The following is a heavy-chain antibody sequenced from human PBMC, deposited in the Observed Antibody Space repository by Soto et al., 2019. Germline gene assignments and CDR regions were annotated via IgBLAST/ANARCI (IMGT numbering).Heavy chain of an antibody. Sequence: EVQLVESGGGLVQPGGSLRLSCAASGFTFSSYWMHWVRQAPGKGLVWVSRINSDGSSTSYADSVKGRFTISRDNAKKTLHLQINGLRAEDTAVYYCASWGAAAGNTHDAFDFWGQGTMVTVSS. D-gene: IGHD6-13*01. J-gene: IGHJ3*01. CDR3: ASWGAAAGNTHDAFDF. CDR1: GFTFSSYW. V-gene: IGHV3-74*01. CDR2: INSDGSST.